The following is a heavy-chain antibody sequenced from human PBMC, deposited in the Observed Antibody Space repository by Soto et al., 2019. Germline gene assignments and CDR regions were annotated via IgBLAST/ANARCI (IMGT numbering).Heavy chain of an antibody. CDR1: GGSISRYY. Sequence: SETLFPTCTVSGGSISRYYWSWIRQPPGKGLEWIGYIYYSGSTNYSPSLKSRVTISVDTSKNQFSLKLSSVTAADTAVYYCARGLGAFRAFDIWGQGTMVTVSS. CDR3: ARGLGAFRAFDI. J-gene: IGHJ3*02. D-gene: IGHD3-16*01. V-gene: IGHV4-59*01. CDR2: IYYSGST.